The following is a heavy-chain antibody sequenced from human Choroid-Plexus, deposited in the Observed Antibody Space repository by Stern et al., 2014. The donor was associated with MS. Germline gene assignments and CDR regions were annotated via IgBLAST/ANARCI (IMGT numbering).Heavy chain of an antibody. V-gene: IGHV1-2*02. CDR2: INPNTGGP. CDR1: GYIFTGYY. J-gene: IGHJ6*02. Sequence: VQLVQSGAEVKKSGASVKVSCKTYGYIFTGYYIHWVRQAPGQGLEWMAWINPNTGGPKYAQKFQGRVTMSRDTSISTAYVELSSLTSDDTAVYYCARDQRGITIFGVVTDYYYLGMDVWGQGTTVTVSS. D-gene: IGHD3-3*01. CDR3: ARDQRGITIFGVVTDYYYLGMDV.